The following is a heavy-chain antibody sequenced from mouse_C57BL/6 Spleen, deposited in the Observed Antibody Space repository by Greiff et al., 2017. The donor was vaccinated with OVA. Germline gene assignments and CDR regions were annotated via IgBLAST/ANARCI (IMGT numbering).Heavy chain of an antibody. CDR2: IDPSDSYT. Sequence: VQLQQSGAELVMPGASVKLSCKASGYTFTSYWMHWVKQRPGQGLEWIGEIDPSDSYTNYNQKFKGKSTLTVDKSSSTAYMQLSSLTSEDSAVYYCARGYYGNYEKYYFDYWGQGTTLTVSS. CDR1: GYTFTSYW. V-gene: IGHV1-69*01. D-gene: IGHD2-1*01. J-gene: IGHJ2*01. CDR3: ARGYYGNYEKYYFDY.